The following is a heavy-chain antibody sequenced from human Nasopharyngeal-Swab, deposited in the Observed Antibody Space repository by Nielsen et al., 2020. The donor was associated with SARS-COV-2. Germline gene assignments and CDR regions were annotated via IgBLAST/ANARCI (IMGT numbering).Heavy chain of an antibody. V-gene: IGHV4-34*01. CDR1: GGSISSYY. CDR3: ARDGGSGSYYNWGPYHYYGLDV. J-gene: IGHJ6*02. D-gene: IGHD3-10*01. CDR2: INHSGST. Sequence: GSLRLSCTVSGGSISSYYWSWIRQPPGKGLEWIGEINHSGSTNYNPSLKSRVTISVDTSKNQFSLKLSSVTAADTAVYYCARDGGSGSYYNWGPYHYYGLDVWGQGTTVTVSS.